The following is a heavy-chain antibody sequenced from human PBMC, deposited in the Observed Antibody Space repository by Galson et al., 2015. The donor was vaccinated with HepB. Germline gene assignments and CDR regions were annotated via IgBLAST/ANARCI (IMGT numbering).Heavy chain of an antibody. CDR3: ARVQDSSGYYSDY. J-gene: IGHJ4*02. Sequence: SLRLSCAASGFTFSSYSMNWVRQAPGKGLEWVSSISSSSSYIYYADSVKGRFTISRDDAKNSLYLQMNSLRAEDTAVYYCARVQDSSGYYSDYWGQGTLVTVSS. D-gene: IGHD3-22*01. CDR2: ISSSSSYI. V-gene: IGHV3-21*01. CDR1: GFTFSSYS.